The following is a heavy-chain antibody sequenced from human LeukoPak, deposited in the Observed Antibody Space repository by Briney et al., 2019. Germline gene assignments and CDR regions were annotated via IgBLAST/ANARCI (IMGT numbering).Heavy chain of an antibody. Sequence: GESLKISCKGSGYSFTSYWIGWVRQMPGKGLEWMGIIYSGDSDTRYSPSFQGQVTISADKSISTAYLQWSSLKASDTAMYYCARELGSGSYYSRGYFDYWGQGTLVTVSS. V-gene: IGHV5-51*01. D-gene: IGHD3-10*01. CDR1: GYSFTSYW. CDR3: ARELGSGSYYSRGYFDY. CDR2: IYSGDSDT. J-gene: IGHJ4*02.